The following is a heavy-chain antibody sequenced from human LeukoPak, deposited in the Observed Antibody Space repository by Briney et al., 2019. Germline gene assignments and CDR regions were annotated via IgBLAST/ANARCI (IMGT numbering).Heavy chain of an antibody. V-gene: IGHV3-23*01. CDR2: ISGSGGST. D-gene: IGHD3-22*01. CDR3: AKETIVVVHEENWFDP. CDR1: GFTFSSYA. Sequence: GGSLRLSCAASGFTFSSYAMSWVRQAPGKGLEWISAISGSGGSTYYADSVKGRFTISRDNSKNTLYLQMNSLRAEDTGVYYCAKETIVVVHEENWFDPWGQGTLVTVSS. J-gene: IGHJ5*02.